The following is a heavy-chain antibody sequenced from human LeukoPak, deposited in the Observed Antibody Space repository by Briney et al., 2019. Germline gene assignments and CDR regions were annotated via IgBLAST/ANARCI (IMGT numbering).Heavy chain of an antibody. D-gene: IGHD1-7*01. CDR2: IYYSGST. CDR3: ASRYNWNYVRGEFDY. Sequence: SETLPLTCAVYGGSFSGYYWSWIRQPPGKGVEGIGSIYYSGSTYYNPYLKSRVTISVDTSKNQFSLKLSSVTAADTAVYYCASRYNWNYVRGEFDYWGQGTLVTVSS. CDR1: GGSFSGYY. J-gene: IGHJ4*02. V-gene: IGHV4-34*01.